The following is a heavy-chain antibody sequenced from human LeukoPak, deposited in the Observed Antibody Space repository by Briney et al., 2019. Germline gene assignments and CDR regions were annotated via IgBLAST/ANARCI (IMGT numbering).Heavy chain of an antibody. CDR1: GFTFNSYG. V-gene: IGHV3-30*02. Sequence: PGGSLRLSCAASGFTFNSYGMHWVRQAPGRGLEWVALILYDGSNEYYADSVKGRFTISRDNSKNTLYLQMNSLRPEDTAVYYCAKVGVAYCGGDCHMRDYWGQGTLVTVSS. CDR3: AKVGVAYCGGDCHMRDY. D-gene: IGHD2-21*01. J-gene: IGHJ4*02. CDR2: ILYDGSNE.